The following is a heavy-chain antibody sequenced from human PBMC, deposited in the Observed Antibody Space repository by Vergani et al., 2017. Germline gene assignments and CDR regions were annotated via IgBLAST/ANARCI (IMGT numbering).Heavy chain of an antibody. V-gene: IGHV4-61*02. J-gene: IGHJ6*02. CDR3: ARGYSSSWFDSYYYGMDV. CDR2: IYTSGST. Sequence: QVQLQESGPGLVKPSQTLSLTCTVSGGSISSGSYYWSWIRQPAGKGLEWIGRIYTSGSTNYNPSLKSRVTISVDTSKNQFSLKLSSVTAADTAVYYCARGYSSSWFDSYYYGMDVWGQGTTVTVSS. D-gene: IGHD6-13*01. CDR1: GGSISSGSYY.